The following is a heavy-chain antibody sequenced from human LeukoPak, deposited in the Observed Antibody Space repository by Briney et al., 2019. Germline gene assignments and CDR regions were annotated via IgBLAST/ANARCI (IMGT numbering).Heavy chain of an antibody. CDR3: ARDHTEWSTWAVAGQYYFDY. J-gene: IGHJ4*02. CDR2: INPNSGGT. D-gene: IGHD6-19*01. Sequence: ASVTVSCKASGYTFTGYYMHWVRQAPGQGLEWMGWINPNSGGTNYAQKFQGWVTMTRDTSISTAYMELSRLRSDDTAVYYCARDHTEWSTWAVAGQYYFDYWGQGTLVTVSS. V-gene: IGHV1-2*04. CDR1: GYTFTGYY.